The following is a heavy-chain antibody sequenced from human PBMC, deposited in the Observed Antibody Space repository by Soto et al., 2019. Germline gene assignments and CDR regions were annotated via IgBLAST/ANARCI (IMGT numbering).Heavy chain of an antibody. J-gene: IGHJ6*02. CDR3: ARDQSGRQQLGSYYYYGMDV. CDR2: ISYDGSNK. Sequence: PGGSLRLSCAASGFTFSSYAMHWVRQAPGKGLEWVAVISYDGSNKYYADSVKGRFTISRDNSKNTLYLQMNSLRAEDTAVYYCARDQSGRQQLGSYYYYGMDVWGQGTTVTVSS. D-gene: IGHD6-13*01. V-gene: IGHV3-30-3*01. CDR1: GFTFSSYA.